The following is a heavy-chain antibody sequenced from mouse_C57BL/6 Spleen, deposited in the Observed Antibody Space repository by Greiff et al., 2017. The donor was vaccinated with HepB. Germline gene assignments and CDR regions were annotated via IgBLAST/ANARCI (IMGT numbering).Heavy chain of an antibody. CDR1: GYTFTDYY. D-gene: IGHD2-12*01. V-gene: IGHV1-19*01. CDR2: INPYNGGT. CDR3: ARDYKGDY. J-gene: IGHJ4*01. Sequence: EVKLVESGPVLVKPGASVKMSCKASGYTFTDYYMNWVKQSHGKSLEWIGVINPYNGGTSYNQKFKGKATLTVDKSSSTAYMELNSLTSEDSAVYYCARDYKGDYWGQGTSVTVSS.